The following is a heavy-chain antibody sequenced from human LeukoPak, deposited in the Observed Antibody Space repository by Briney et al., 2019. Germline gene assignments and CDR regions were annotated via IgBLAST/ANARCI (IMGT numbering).Heavy chain of an antibody. CDR1: GYSFTSYW. CDR3: GRRIVVVNHDAFDI. J-gene: IGHJ3*02. CDR2: IDPTDSYT. V-gene: IGHV5-10-1*01. D-gene: IGHD2-21*01. Sequence: GESLKISCKGSGYSFTSYWITWVRQRPGKGLERMGRIDPTDSYTNYSPSFQGHVTISADKSISTAYLQWSSLKASDTAMYYCGRRIVVVNHDAFDIWGQGTMVTVSS.